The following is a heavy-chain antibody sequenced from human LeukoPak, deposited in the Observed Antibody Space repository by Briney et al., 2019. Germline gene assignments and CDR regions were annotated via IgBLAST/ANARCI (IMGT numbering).Heavy chain of an antibody. J-gene: IGHJ4*02. V-gene: IGHV3-33*01. CDR3: AREGSSEPYDY. CDR2: IWYDGSNK. Sequence: GGSLRLSCAASGFTFSSYGMHWVRQAPGKGLEWVAVIWYDGSNKYYADSVKGRFTISRDNSKNTLYLQMNSLRAEDTAVCYCAREGSSEPYDYWGQGTLVTVSS. CDR1: GFTFSSYG. D-gene: IGHD6-19*01.